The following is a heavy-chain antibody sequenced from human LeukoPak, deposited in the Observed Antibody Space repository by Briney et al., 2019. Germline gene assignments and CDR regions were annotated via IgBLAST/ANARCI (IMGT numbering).Heavy chain of an antibody. CDR3: ARNERYYYGSGTYYIFDY. J-gene: IGHJ4*02. CDR2: INHSEST. Sequence: SETLSLTCAVYGGSFSGYYWSWIRQPPGKGLEWIGEINHSESTNYNPSLKSRVTISVDTPKNQFSLKLNSVTAADTAVYYCARNERYYYGSGTYYIFDYWGQGTLVTVSS. CDR1: GGSFSGYY. D-gene: IGHD3-10*01. V-gene: IGHV4-34*01.